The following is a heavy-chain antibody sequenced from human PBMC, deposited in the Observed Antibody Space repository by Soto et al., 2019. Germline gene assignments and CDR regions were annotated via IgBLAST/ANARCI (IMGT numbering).Heavy chain of an antibody. Sequence: SETLSLTCAVYGGSFSGYYWSWIRQPPGKGLEWIGEINHSGSTNYNPSLKSRVTISVDTSKNQFSLKLSSVTAADTAVYYCARGLIAPRDYWGQGTLVTVSS. CDR3: ARGLIAPRDY. CDR1: GGSFSGYY. J-gene: IGHJ4*02. D-gene: IGHD3-16*01. V-gene: IGHV4-34*01. CDR2: INHSGST.